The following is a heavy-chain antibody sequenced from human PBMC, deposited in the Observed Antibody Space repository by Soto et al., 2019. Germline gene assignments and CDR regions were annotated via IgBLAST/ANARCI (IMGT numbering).Heavy chain of an antibody. V-gene: IGHV1-69*12. D-gene: IGHD2-15*01. Sequence: QVQLVQSGTEVKQPGSSVKVSCKASGGTFSNYAINWVRQAPGQGLEYMGGIITMSGATNYPQRFQDRVTITADESASTAYMELNSLTSDDTAVYYCARDKDRQQLGGNYYYGIDVWGQGTTVTVSS. CDR1: GGTFSNYA. CDR3: ARDKDRQQLGGNYYYGIDV. CDR2: IITMSGAT. J-gene: IGHJ6*02.